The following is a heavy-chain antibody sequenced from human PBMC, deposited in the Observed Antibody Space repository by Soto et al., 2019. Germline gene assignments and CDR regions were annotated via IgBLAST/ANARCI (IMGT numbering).Heavy chain of an antibody. CDR1: GFTVSSNY. V-gene: IGHV3-53*01. CDR2: IYSGGRT. CDR3: ASLQQLGPVPFDY. Sequence: GGSLRLSCAASGFTVSSNYMSWVRQAPGKGLEWVSVIYSGGRTYYADSVKGRFTISRDNSKNTLYLQMNSLRDEDTAVYYCASLQQLGPVPFDYWGQGTLVTVSS. D-gene: IGHD6-13*01. J-gene: IGHJ4*02.